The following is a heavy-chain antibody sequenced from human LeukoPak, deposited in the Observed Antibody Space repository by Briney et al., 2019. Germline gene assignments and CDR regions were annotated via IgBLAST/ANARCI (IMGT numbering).Heavy chain of an antibody. V-gene: IGHV3-23*01. CDR1: EFDFSTHA. CDR2: ISISGTKT. J-gene: IGHJ4*02. D-gene: IGHD4-17*01. Sequence: GGSLRLSCAASEFDFSTHAMTWVRQAPGRGLEWVSAISISGTKTYYADSVKGRFTISRDNSKNTLYLQMYSLRAEDTAVYYCANEIRPNDYWGQGTLVTVSS. CDR3: ANEIRPNDY.